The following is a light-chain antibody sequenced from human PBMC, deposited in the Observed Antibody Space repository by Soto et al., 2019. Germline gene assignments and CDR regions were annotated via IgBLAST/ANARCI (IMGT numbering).Light chain of an antibody. J-gene: IGKJ1*01. Sequence: DIQMTQSPSTLSASVGDRVAITCRASQSITTWLAWYQQKPGKAPTLLISDASNLQSGVPSRFSGSGSGTDFTLTIISLQPDDISTYYCHQYDSYPWTFGQGTKVEI. CDR2: DAS. CDR3: HQYDSYPWT. CDR1: QSITTW. V-gene: IGKV1-5*01.